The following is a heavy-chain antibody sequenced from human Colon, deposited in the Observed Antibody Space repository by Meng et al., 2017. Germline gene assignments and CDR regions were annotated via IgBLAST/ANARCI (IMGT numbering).Heavy chain of an antibody. D-gene: IGHD2/OR15-2a*01. J-gene: IGHJ3*02. CDR2: INPDGSEK. CDR1: GFTFSSSW. V-gene: IGHV3-7*01. Sequence: GESLKISCAASGFTFSSSWMAGVRQTPGKGLEWVANINPDGSEKNHVDSVKGRFTVSRDNAETSLYLQMTSLRVEDTAIYYCARDPLFSAFDIWGQGTMVTVSS. CDR3: ARDPLFSAFDI.